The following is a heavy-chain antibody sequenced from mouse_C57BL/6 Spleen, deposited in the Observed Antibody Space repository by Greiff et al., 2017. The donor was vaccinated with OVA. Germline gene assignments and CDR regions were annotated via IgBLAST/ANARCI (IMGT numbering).Heavy chain of an antibody. CDR2: IDPETGGT. Sequence: VKLQESGAELVRPGASVTLSCKASGYTFTDYEMHWVKQTPVHGLEWIGAIDPETGGTAYNQKFKGKAILTADKSSSTAYMELRSLTSEDSAVYYCTRKKAYYGLYYYAMDYWGQGTSVTVSS. V-gene: IGHV1-15*01. CDR1: GYTFTDYE. D-gene: IGHD1-1*01. CDR3: TRKKAYYGLYYYAMDY. J-gene: IGHJ4*01.